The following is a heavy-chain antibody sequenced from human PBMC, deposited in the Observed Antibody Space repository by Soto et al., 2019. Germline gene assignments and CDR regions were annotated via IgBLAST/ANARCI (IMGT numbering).Heavy chain of an antibody. CDR1: GFTFSSYG. D-gene: IGHD2-2*01. CDR3: AKVTGYCTSASCRRDYYYYYGMDV. Sequence: GGSLRLSCAASGFTFSSYGMHWVRQAPGKGLEWVAVIAYDGSDKYYADSVKGRFSISRDNSKNTLYLQMSSLRAEDMAVYYCAKVTGYCTSASCRRDYYYYYGMDVWGQGTTVTVSS. J-gene: IGHJ6*02. CDR2: IAYDGSDK. V-gene: IGHV3-30*18.